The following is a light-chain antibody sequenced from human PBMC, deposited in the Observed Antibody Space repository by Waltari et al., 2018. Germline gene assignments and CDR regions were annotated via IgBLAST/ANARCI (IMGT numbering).Light chain of an antibody. CDR2: DVS. V-gene: IGLV2-14*03. J-gene: IGLJ2*01. CDR1: SSDGGGYNY. Sequence: QSALTQPASVSGSPGQSITISCTGASSDGGGYNYVSWYQQHPGKAPKLMIYDVSNRPSGVSNRFSGSKSGNMASLTISGLQAEDEADYYCSSYTSSSTLVVFGGGTKLPVL. CDR3: SSYTSSSTLVV.